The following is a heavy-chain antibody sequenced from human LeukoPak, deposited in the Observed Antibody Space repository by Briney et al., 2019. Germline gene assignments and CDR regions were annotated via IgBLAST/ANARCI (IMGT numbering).Heavy chain of an antibody. J-gene: IGHJ4*02. CDR1: GFTFSNYW. D-gene: IGHD5-12*01. V-gene: IGHV3-74*01. CDR2: INSNGSST. CDR3: AKGGATICDN. Sequence: GGSLRLSCAASGFTFSNYWMHWVRQAPGKGLVWVSRINSNGSSTNYADSVKGRFTISRDNAKNTLYLQMSSLRAEDTAVYYCAKGGATICDNWGQGTLVTVSS.